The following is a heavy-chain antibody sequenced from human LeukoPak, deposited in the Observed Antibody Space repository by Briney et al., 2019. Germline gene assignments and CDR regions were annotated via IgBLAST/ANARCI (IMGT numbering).Heavy chain of an antibody. J-gene: IGHJ3*02. CDR2: IYHSGST. V-gene: IGHV4-38-2*01. CDR3: ARRGNDAFDI. D-gene: IGHD6-25*01. CDR1: GYSISSGYY. Sequence: SETLSLTCAVSGYSISSGYYWGWIRQPPGKGLEWIGSIYHSGSTYYNPSLKSRVTISVDTAKNQFSLKLSSVTAADTAVYYCARRGNDAFDIWGQGTMVTVSS.